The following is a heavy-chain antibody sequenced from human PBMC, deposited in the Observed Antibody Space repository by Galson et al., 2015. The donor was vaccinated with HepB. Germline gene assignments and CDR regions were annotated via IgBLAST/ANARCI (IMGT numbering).Heavy chain of an antibody. V-gene: IGHV6-1*01. D-gene: IGHD6-19*01. J-gene: IGHJ4*02. CDR3: ARDSVAKGIAVAGRALDY. CDR1: GDSVSSNSAA. CDR2: TYYRSKWYN. Sequence: CAISGDSVSSNSAAWNWIRQSPSRGLEWLGRTYYRSKWYNDYAVSVKSRITINPDTSKNQFSLQLNSVTPEDTAVYYCARDSVAKGIAVAGRALDYWGQGTTVTVSS.